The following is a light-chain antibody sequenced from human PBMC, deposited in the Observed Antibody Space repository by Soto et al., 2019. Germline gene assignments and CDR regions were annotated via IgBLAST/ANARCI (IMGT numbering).Light chain of an antibody. V-gene: IGKV3-15*01. CDR2: GAS. CDR3: QQYNNWWT. J-gene: IGKJ1*01. Sequence: EIAMTQSPATLSVSPGERATLSCRASQTVSTSLAWYQQKPGQAPRLLIYGASTRATGIPARFSGSGSGTEFTLTISSLQSEDFAVYYCQQYNNWWTFGQGTKVDI. CDR1: QTVSTS.